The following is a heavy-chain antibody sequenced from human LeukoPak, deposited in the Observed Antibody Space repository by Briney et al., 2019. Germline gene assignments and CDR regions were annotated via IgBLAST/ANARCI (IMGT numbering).Heavy chain of an antibody. V-gene: IGHV3-30-3*01. CDR3: ARDLVSTSFDY. D-gene: IGHD2-2*01. J-gene: IGHJ4*02. Sequence: GGSLRLSCAASGFTFSSYAMHWVRQAPGKGLEWVAVTSYDGSNKYYADSVKGRFTISRDNSKNTLYLQMNSLRAEDTAVYYCARDLVSTSFDYWGQGTLVTVSS. CDR1: GFTFSSYA. CDR2: TSYDGSNK.